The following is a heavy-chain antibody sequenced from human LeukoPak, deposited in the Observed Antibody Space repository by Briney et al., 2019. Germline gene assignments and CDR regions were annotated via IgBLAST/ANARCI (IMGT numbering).Heavy chain of an antibody. Sequence: PGGSLRLSCAASGFTFSSYDMHWVRQTTGKGLEWVSAIDTAGNTYFPGSVKGRFTISRDNSKNTLYLQMNSLRAEDTALYYCAKGTSCGGDCFPLFDYWGQGTLVTVSS. J-gene: IGHJ4*02. CDR2: IDTAGNT. V-gene: IGHV3-13*04. D-gene: IGHD2-21*02. CDR1: GFTFSSYD. CDR3: AKGTSCGGDCFPLFDY.